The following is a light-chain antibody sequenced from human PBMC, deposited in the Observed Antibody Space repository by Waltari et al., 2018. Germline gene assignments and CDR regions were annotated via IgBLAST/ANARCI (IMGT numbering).Light chain of an antibody. CDR2: DAS. CDR1: RAIASN. V-gene: IGKV3-15*01. J-gene: IGKJ2*01. CDR3: QQFNTGYS. Sequence: EIVLTQSPGTLSLSPGERATLSCRAGRAIASNVAWYQQRPGQPLRLLIFDASTRATGIPERFSGSWSGPEFTLTISSLQSEDSAVYFCQQFNTGYSFGQGTKLEI.